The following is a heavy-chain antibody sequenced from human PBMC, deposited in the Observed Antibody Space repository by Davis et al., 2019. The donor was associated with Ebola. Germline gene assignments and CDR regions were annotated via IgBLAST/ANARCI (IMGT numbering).Heavy chain of an antibody. D-gene: IGHD1-26*01. J-gene: IGHJ6*02. CDR2: ISAYNGNT. Sequence: ASVKVSCKASGYTFTSYAMQWVRQAPGQGLEWMGWISAYNGNTNYAQKLQGRVTMTRDTSTSTVYMELSSLRSEDTAVYYCARDSGSYLYYYYYGMDVWGQGTTVTVSS. V-gene: IGHV1-18*01. CDR3: ARDSGSYLYYYYYGMDV. CDR1: GYTFTSYA.